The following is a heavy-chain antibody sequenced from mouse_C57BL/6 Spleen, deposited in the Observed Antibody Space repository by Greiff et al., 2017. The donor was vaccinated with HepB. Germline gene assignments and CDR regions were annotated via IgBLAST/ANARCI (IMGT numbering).Heavy chain of an antibody. CDR2: IRNKANGYTT. J-gene: IGHJ1*03. CDR1: GFTFTDYY. D-gene: IGHD1-1*01. V-gene: IGHV7-3*01. CDR3: ARIPGGSSYKLYWYFDV. Sequence: EVMLVESGGGLVQPGGSLSLSCAASGFTFTDYYMSWVRQPPGKALEWLGFIRNKANGYTTEYSASVKGRFTISRDNSQSILYLQMNALRAEDSATYYCARIPGGSSYKLYWYFDVWGTGTTVTVSS.